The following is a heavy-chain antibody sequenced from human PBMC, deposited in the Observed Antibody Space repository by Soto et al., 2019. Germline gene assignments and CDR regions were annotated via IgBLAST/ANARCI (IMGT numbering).Heavy chain of an antibody. D-gene: IGHD6-19*01. CDR3: AYSPGWYRHDL. CDR2: MLHSGTT. Sequence: QVQLQESGPGLVKPSGTLSLTCAVSGDSISSPKWWTWVRQPPGKGLEWIGDMLHSGTTNYNPSLKTRVTLPVDKSKNQFSLNLYSVTAADTDVYYCAYSPGWYRHDLWGPGTLVIVSS. V-gene: IGHV4-4*02. CDR1: GDSISSPKW. J-gene: IGHJ3*01.